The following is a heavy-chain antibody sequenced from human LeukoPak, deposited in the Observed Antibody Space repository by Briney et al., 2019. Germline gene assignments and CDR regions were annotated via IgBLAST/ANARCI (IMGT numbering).Heavy chain of an antibody. Sequence: GGSLRLSCEASGFTFSDYYMSWVRQAPGKGLEWVANIKKDGSEKYYVDSVKGRFTISRDNAKNSLYLQMNSLTAEDTAVYYCAREQVESGGMDVWGQGTTVTVSS. CDR2: IKKDGSEK. CDR1: GFTFSDYY. V-gene: IGHV3-7*04. J-gene: IGHJ6*02. D-gene: IGHD3-10*01. CDR3: AREQVESGGMDV.